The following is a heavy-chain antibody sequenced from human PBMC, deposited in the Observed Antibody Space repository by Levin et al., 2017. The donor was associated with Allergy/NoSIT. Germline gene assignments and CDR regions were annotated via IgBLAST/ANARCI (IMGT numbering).Heavy chain of an antibody. Sequence: LSLTCAASGFTFSSYAMHWVRQAPGKGLEWVAVISYDGSNKYYADSVKGRFTISRDNSKNTLYLQMNSLRAEDTAVYYCARDLSMIVVVIPGYWGQGTLVTVSS. V-gene: IGHV3-30-3*01. D-gene: IGHD3-22*01. CDR2: ISYDGSNK. CDR1: GFTFSSYA. CDR3: ARDLSMIVVVIPGY. J-gene: IGHJ4*02.